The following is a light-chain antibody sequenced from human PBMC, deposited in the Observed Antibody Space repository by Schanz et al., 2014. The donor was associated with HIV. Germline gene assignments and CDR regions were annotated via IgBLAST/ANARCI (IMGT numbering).Light chain of an antibody. Sequence: DIQMTQSPSTLSASVGDRVTITCRASQSISPWLAWYQQKPGKTPKLLINEASNLQSGVPSRFSGSGSGTEFTLTITSLQPDDFATYYCQHYNSFSSTFGQGTKLEIK. J-gene: IGKJ2*01. CDR3: QHYNSFSST. CDR2: EAS. V-gene: IGKV1-5*03. CDR1: QSISPW.